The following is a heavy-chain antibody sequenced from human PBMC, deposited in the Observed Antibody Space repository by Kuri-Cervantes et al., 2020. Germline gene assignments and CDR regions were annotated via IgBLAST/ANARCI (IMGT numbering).Heavy chain of an antibody. J-gene: IGHJ5*02. CDR2: VYYYGDT. D-gene: IGHD3-9*01. V-gene: IGHV4-59*12. CDR1: GGSLGSNY. Sequence: GSLRLSCTVSGGSLGSNYWSWIRQPPGKGLEWIGYVYYYGDTKYNPSLKSRVTISVDTSKNQFSLKLSSVTAADTAVYYCARAALLRYFDWLNWFDPWGQGTLVTVSS. CDR3: ARAALLRYFDWLNWFDP.